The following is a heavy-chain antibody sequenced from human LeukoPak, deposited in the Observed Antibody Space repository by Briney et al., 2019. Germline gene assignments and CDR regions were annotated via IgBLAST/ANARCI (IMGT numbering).Heavy chain of an antibody. J-gene: IGHJ5*02. CDR1: GYTFTDSY. Sequence: ASVKVSCKASGYTFTDSYMHWVRQAPGQGLEWMGWINPNSGGTKYAQKFQGRVTMTRDTSISTAYMELSRLRSDDTAVYYCARGHQLVAFDPWGQGTLVTVSS. D-gene: IGHD6-13*01. CDR2: INPNSGGT. CDR3: ARGHQLVAFDP. V-gene: IGHV1-2*02.